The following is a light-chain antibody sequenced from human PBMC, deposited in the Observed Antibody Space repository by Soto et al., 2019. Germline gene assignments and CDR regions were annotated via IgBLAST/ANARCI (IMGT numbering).Light chain of an antibody. Sequence: QTVVTQEPSLTVSPGGTVTLTCGSSTGAVTNGLYPFWFQQRPGQAPRTVIYDTNDRQSWTPARFSGSLLGGKAALTISGAQPEDEAHYYCLLTYTGARVFGGGTKLTVL. CDR1: TGAVTNGLY. J-gene: IGLJ2*01. CDR2: DTN. V-gene: IGLV7-46*01. CDR3: LLTYTGARV.